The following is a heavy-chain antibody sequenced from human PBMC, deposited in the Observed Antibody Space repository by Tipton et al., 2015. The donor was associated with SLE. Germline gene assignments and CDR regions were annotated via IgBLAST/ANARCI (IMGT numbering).Heavy chain of an antibody. CDR1: GDSINSPTYY. CDR3: ARKTHFWSGSPFDY. D-gene: IGHD3-3*02. J-gene: IGHJ4*02. V-gene: IGHV4-61*01. CDR2: VYFNGNT. Sequence: LRLSCTVSGDSINSPTYYWNWIRQPPGRRLEWIGYVYFNGNTNYNPSLKSRVIISVDTSKNQFSLKLNSVTAADTAVYYCARKTHFWSGSPFDYWGQGTLVTVSS.